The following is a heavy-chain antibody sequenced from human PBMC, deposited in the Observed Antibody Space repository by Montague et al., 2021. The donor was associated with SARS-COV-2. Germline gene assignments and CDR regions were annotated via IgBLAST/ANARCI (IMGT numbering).Heavy chain of an antibody. J-gene: IGHJ3*02. CDR3: ARGAGYSSSWYLAFEN. CDR2: IYYSGST. D-gene: IGHD6-13*01. Sequence: SETLSLTCTVSGGSISSCYWSWIRQPPGKGLERIGYIYYSGSTNYNPSLKSRVTISVDTSKNQFSLMLSYVTAADTAVYYCARGAGYSSSWYLAFENWGQGTMVTVSS. CDR1: GGSISSCY. V-gene: IGHV4-59*01.